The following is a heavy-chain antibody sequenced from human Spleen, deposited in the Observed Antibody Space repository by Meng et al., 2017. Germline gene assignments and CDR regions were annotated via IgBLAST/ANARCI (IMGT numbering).Heavy chain of an antibody. V-gene: IGHV1-8*01. CDR1: GYTFTSYD. CDR3: PRDLRANWGEDY. Sequence: SVKVSCKASGYTFTSYDINWVRQATGQGLEWMGWMNPNSGNTGYAQKFQGRVTMTRNTSIGTAYMELSSLRSEDPAVYYCPRDLRANWGEDYWGQGTLVTVSS. D-gene: IGHD7-27*01. J-gene: IGHJ4*02. CDR2: MNPNSGNT.